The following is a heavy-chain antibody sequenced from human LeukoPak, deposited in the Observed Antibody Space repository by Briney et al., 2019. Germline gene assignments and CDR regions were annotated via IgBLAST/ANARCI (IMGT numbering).Heavy chain of an antibody. CDR3: ARVIAAASDY. Sequence: GGSLRLSCAASGFTFSSYSMNWIRQAPGKGLEWVSSISSSSSYIYYADSAKGRFTISRDNAKNSLYLQMNSLRAEDTAVYYCARVIAAASDYWGQGTLVTVSS. CDR2: ISSSSSYI. CDR1: GFTFSSYS. D-gene: IGHD6-13*01. J-gene: IGHJ4*02. V-gene: IGHV3-21*01.